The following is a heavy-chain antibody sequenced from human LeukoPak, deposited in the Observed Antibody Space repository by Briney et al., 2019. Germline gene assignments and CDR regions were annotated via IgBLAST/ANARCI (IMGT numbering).Heavy chain of an antibody. V-gene: IGHV3-21*01. Sequence: GGSLRLSCAASGFTFSSYSMNWVRQAPGKGLEWVSSISSSSSYIYYADSVKGRFTIPRDNAKNSLYLQMNSLRAEDTAVYYCARDRSVAAAGKYFDYWGQGTLVTVSS. CDR3: ARDRSVAAAGKYFDY. CDR1: GFTFSSYS. D-gene: IGHD6-13*01. CDR2: ISSSSSYI. J-gene: IGHJ4*02.